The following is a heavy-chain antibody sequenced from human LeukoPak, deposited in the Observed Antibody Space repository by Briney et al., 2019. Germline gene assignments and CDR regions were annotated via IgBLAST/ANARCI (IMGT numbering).Heavy chain of an antibody. Sequence: GGSLRLSCAASGFTFSSYSMNRVRQAPGKGLEWVSSISSSSSYIYYADSVKGRFTISRDNAKNSLYLQMNSLRAEDTAVYYCARGKQWLVRGYFDYWGQGTLVTVSS. CDR2: ISSSSSYI. J-gene: IGHJ4*02. D-gene: IGHD6-19*01. V-gene: IGHV3-21*01. CDR3: ARGKQWLVRGYFDY. CDR1: GFTFSSYS.